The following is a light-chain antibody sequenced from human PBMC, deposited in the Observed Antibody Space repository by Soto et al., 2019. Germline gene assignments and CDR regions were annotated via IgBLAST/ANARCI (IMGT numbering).Light chain of an antibody. CDR3: TSYTSSSTLV. Sequence: QSALTQPASVSGSPGQSITISCTGTSSDVGGYNYVSWYQQHPGKVPKLMIYEVRDRPSGVSNRFSGSKSGNTASLTISGLQAEDEADYYCTSYTSSSTLVFGGGTQLTVL. J-gene: IGLJ2*01. CDR1: SSDVGGYNY. V-gene: IGLV2-14*01. CDR2: EVR.